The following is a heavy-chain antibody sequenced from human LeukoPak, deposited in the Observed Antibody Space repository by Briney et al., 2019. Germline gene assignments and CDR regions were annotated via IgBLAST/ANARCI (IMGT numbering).Heavy chain of an antibody. Sequence: GGSLRLSCAASRFTLSTYWMSWVRQAPGKGLEWVAHIKQDGSQEYYVDSVKGRFTISRDSAKNSLYLQMNSLRAEDTAVYYCASNYDSSGFSHFDYWGQGTLVTVSS. V-gene: IGHV3-7*01. CDR1: RFTLSTYW. CDR3: ASNYDSSGFSHFDY. CDR2: IKQDGSQE. J-gene: IGHJ4*02. D-gene: IGHD3-22*01.